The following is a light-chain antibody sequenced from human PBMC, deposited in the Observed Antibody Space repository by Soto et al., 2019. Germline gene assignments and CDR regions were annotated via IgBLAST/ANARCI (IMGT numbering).Light chain of an antibody. Sequence: ELVMTQSPATLSVSPGERATLSGRAIQSVSSSYLAWYQQKPGQAPRLLIYGASSRATGIPDRFSGSGSGTDFTLTISRLEPEDFAVYYCQQYGSSPPITFGPGTKVDIK. J-gene: IGKJ3*01. CDR3: QQYGSSPPIT. CDR1: QSVSSSY. CDR2: GAS. V-gene: IGKV3-20*01.